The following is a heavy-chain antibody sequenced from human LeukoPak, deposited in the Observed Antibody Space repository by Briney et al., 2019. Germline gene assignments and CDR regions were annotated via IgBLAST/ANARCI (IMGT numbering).Heavy chain of an antibody. V-gene: IGHV4-61*05. CDR2: IYYSGST. CDR3: ARAERTAAFDI. Sequence: PSETLSLTCTVSGGSISSSSYYWGWIRQPPGKGLEWIGYIYYSGSTNYDPSLKSRVTISVDTSKNQFSLKLSSVTAADTAVYYCARAERTAAFDIWGQGTMVTVSS. CDR1: GGSISSSSYY. J-gene: IGHJ3*02.